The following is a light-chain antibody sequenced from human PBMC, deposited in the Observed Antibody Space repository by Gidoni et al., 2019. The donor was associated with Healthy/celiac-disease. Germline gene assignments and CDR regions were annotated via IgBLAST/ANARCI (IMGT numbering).Light chain of an antibody. Sequence: DIQMTQSPSSLSASVGDRVTITCRASQRISNYLNWYQQKPAKAPKLLISAASSLQSGVPSRFSGSGSGTDFTLTISSLQPEDFASYYCQQSYTTPWTFGQGTKVEIK. J-gene: IGKJ1*01. CDR3: QQSYTTPWT. CDR2: AAS. V-gene: IGKV1-39*01. CDR1: QRISNY.